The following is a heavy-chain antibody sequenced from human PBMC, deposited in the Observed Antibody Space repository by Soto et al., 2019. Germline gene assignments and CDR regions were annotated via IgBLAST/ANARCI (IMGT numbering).Heavy chain of an antibody. CDR3: TRLYSGSLDV. Sequence: EVPLVESGGGLVQPGGSLKLSCAASGFDFSASAIHWVRQASGKGLEWVGRIRSRGNSYATAYAASVKGRFTIFRDDSKNTAYLQMNSLKTEDTAVYYCTRLYSGSLDVWGQGTMVTVS. CDR2: IRSRGNSYAT. D-gene: IGHD1-26*01. J-gene: IGHJ3*01. V-gene: IGHV3-73*02. CDR1: GFDFSASA.